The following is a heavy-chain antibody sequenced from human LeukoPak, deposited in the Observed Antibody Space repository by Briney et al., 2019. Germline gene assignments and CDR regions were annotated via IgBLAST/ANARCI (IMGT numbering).Heavy chain of an antibody. CDR2: IIPILGIA. CDR3: TETNPNRWFDP. V-gene: IGHV1-69*04. CDR1: GGTFSSYA. J-gene: IGHJ5*02. D-gene: IGHD1/OR15-1a*01. Sequence: SVKVSCKASGGTFSSYAISWVRQAPGQGLEWMGRIIPILGIANYAQKFQGRVTITADKSTSTAYMELSSLRSEDTAVCYCTETNPNRWFDPWGQGTLVTVSS.